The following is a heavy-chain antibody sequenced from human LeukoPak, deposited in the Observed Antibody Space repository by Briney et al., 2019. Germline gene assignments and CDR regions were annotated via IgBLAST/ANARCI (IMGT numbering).Heavy chain of an antibody. CDR3: ARRVGYYYGMDV. V-gene: IGHV4-59*08. J-gene: IGHJ6*02. Sequence: SSETLSLTCTVSGGSISSYYRSWIRQPPGKGLEWIGYIYYSGSTNYNPSLKSRVTISVDTSKNQFSLKLSSVTAADTAVYYCARRVGYYYGMDVWGQGTTVTVSS. D-gene: IGHD2-15*01. CDR2: IYYSGST. CDR1: GGSISSYY.